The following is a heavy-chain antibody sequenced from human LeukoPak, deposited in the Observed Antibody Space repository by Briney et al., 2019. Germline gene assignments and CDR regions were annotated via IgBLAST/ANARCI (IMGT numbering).Heavy chain of an antibody. D-gene: IGHD6-19*01. CDR1: GFTFSSYS. CDR2: ISSSSSTI. Sequence: PGGSLRLSCAASGFTFSSYSMNWVRQAPGKGLEWVSYISSSSSTIYYADSVKGRFTISRDNAKNSLYLQMNSLRAEDTALYHCARGLVAGTGPGDYWGQGTLVTVSS. V-gene: IGHV3-48*01. J-gene: IGHJ4*02. CDR3: ARGLVAGTGPGDY.